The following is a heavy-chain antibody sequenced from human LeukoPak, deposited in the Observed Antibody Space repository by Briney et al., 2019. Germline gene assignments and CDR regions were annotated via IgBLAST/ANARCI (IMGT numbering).Heavy chain of an antibody. D-gene: IGHD6-19*01. V-gene: IGHV3-30*18. CDR2: ISHDGSNK. CDR3: AKEIAVAGPAFDY. J-gene: IGHJ4*02. Sequence: PGRSLRLSCAASGFTFSSYGMHWVRQAPGKGLEWVAVISHDGSNKYYADSVKGRFTISRDNSKNTLYLQMNSLRAEDTAVYYCAKEIAVAGPAFDYWGQGTLVTVSS. CDR1: GFTFSSYG.